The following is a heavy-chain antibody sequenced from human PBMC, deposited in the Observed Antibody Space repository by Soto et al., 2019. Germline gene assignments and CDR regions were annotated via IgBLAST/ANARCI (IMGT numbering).Heavy chain of an antibody. CDR1: GGSIISGGYY. CDR3: ARVPDPPENCSGGSCYGRNYYGMDV. Sequence: SETLSLTCTVSGGSIISGGYYWSWIRQHPGKDLELIGYIYYSGSTYYNPSLKSRVTIPVDTSKNQFSLKLSSVTAADTAVYYCARVPDPPENCSGGSCYGRNYYGMDVWGQGTTVTVSS. J-gene: IGHJ6*02. CDR2: IYYSGST. D-gene: IGHD2-15*01. V-gene: IGHV4-31*03.